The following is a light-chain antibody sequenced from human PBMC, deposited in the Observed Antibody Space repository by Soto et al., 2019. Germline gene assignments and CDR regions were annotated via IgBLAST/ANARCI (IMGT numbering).Light chain of an antibody. CDR1: SSDVGGYNY. CDR3: SSYTSSSTLWV. J-gene: IGLJ3*02. V-gene: IGLV2-14*01. CDR2: DVS. Sequence: QSALTQPASVSGSPGQSITISCTGTSSDVGGYNYVSWYQQHPGKAPKLMIYDVSNRPSGVSNRFSGSKSGNTASLTISGLQAEDVADYYCSSYTSSSTLWVFGGGTKLTVL.